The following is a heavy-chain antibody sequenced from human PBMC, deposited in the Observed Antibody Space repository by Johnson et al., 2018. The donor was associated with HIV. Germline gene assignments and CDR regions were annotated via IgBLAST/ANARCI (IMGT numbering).Heavy chain of an antibody. J-gene: IGHJ3*01. Sequence: VQLVESGGGLVKPGGSLRLSCAASGFTFSNAWMSWVRQAPGKGLEWVSFISGGEDDTYYADSVKGRFTISRDNSKTTLYLQMNSLRDEDTAVYYCANSLLLDAFNVWGQGTMVTVSS. CDR2: ISGGEDDT. CDR1: GFTFSNAW. D-gene: IGHD2-15*01. CDR3: ANSLLLDAFNV. V-gene: IGHV3-23*04.